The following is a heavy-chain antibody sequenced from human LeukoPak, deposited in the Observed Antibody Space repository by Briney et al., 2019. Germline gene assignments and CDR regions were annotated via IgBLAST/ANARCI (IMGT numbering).Heavy chain of an antibody. CDR2: ITYRRSA. CDR3: AAYGGDWNFDS. Sequence: PSETLSLTCAVYGSLDIYYFMFVRQPPGKGLQWLGEITYRRSADYNPSLMSRLTISIDVPQRQISLQLRSVTAADTAVYYCAAYGGDWNFDSWGQGTLVTVSS. CDR1: GSLDIYY. J-gene: IGHJ4*02. D-gene: IGHD2-21*01. V-gene: IGHV4-34*01.